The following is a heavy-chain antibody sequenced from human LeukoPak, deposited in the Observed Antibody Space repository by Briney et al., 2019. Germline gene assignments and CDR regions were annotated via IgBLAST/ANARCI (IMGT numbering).Heavy chain of an antibody. CDR2: ISGSGGST. J-gene: IGHJ4*02. CDR3: AKGLQTTVTTYYFDY. D-gene: IGHD4-17*01. Sequence: TGGSLRLSCAASGFTFSSYGMSWVRQAPGKGLEWVSAISGSGGSTYYADSVKGRFTISRDNSKNTLYLQMNSLRAEDTAVYYCAKGLQTTVTTYYFDYWGQGTLVTVSS. CDR1: GFTFSSYG. V-gene: IGHV3-23*01.